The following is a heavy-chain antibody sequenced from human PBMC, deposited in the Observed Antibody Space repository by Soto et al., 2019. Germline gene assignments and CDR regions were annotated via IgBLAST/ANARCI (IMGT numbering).Heavy chain of an antibody. V-gene: IGHV3-23*01. CDR2: ISGSGGST. CDR3: AKDPASTWPRLAWFDP. D-gene: IGHD6-13*01. J-gene: IGHJ5*02. Sequence: GSLRLSCEASGFTFRIYAMNWVRLAPGKGLEWVSAISGSGGSTYYADSVKGRFTISRDNSKNTLYLQMNSLRAEDAAVYYCAKDPASTWPRLAWFDPWGQGTLVTVSS. CDR1: GFTFRIYA.